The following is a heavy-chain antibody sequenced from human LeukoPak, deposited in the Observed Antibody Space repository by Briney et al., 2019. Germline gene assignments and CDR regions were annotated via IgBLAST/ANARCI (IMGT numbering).Heavy chain of an antibody. CDR3: ATGVGGESSLYFDY. D-gene: IGHD3-10*01. V-gene: IGHV1-24*01. Sequence: ASVKVSCKVSGYTLTELSMHWVRQAPGKGLEWMGGFDPEDGETIYAQKFQGRVTMTEDTSTDTAYMELSSLGSEDTAVYYCATGVGGESSLYFDYWGQGTLVTVSS. CDR1: GYTLTELS. CDR2: FDPEDGET. J-gene: IGHJ4*02.